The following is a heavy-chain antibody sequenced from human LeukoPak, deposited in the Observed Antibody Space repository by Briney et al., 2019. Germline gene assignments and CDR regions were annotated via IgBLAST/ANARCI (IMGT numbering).Heavy chain of an antibody. CDR2: IYHSGST. J-gene: IGHJ4*02. D-gene: IGHD1-26*01. CDR3: ARHRDSGSYVDY. CDR1: GYSISSGYY. V-gene: IGHV4-38-2*01. Sequence: NPSETLSLTCAVSGYSISSGYYWGWIRQPPGKGLEWIGSIYHSGSTYYSPSLKSRVTISVDTSKNQFSLKLSSVTAADTAVYYCARHRDSGSYVDYWGQGTLVTVSS.